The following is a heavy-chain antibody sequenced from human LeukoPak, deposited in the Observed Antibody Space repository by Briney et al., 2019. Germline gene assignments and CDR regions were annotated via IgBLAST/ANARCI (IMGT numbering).Heavy chain of an antibody. D-gene: IGHD6-19*01. CDR3: AKDVSWARHGGGVPIAVAGISGYFDY. Sequence: TGGSLRLSCAASGFTFSSYGMHWVRQAPGKGLEWVAVIWYDGSNKYYADSVKGRFTISRDNSKNTLYLQMNSLRAEDTAVYYCAKDVSWARHGGGVPIAVAGISGYFDYWGQGTLVTVSS. V-gene: IGHV3-33*06. J-gene: IGHJ4*02. CDR2: IWYDGSNK. CDR1: GFTFSSYG.